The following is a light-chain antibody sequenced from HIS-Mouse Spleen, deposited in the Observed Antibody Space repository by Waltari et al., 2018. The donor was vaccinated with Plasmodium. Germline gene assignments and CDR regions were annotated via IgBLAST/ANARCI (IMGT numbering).Light chain of an antibody. Sequence: MGMTQSPSSLSASVGDRVTITCRASQSISNYLNWYQQKPGKAPKFLIYAASTLQSGVPSRFSGSGSGTDFTLTISSLQPEDFATYYCQQSYSTWTFGQGTKVEIK. J-gene: IGKJ1*01. CDR3: QQSYSTWT. CDR1: QSISNY. CDR2: AAS. V-gene: IGKV1-39*01.